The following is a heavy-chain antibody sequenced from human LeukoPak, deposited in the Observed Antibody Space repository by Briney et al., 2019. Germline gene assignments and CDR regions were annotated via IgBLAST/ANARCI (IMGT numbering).Heavy chain of an antibody. Sequence: ASVKVSCKASGFTFSGYYMHWVRQAPGQGFEWMGWINPNSGGTNFAQKFQGRVTMTRDTSVNTVYMEMSSLGSDDTAVYYCARESRDTAWSLDLWGQGTLVTVSS. J-gene: IGHJ4*02. CDR3: ARESRDTAWSLDL. CDR1: GFTFSGYY. V-gene: IGHV1-2*02. D-gene: IGHD1-1*01. CDR2: INPNSGGT.